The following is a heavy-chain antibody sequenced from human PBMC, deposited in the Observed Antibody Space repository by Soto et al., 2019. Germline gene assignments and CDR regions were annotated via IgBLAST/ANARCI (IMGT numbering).Heavy chain of an antibody. CDR3: ARGQYYYDSSGYLS. J-gene: IGHJ4*02. Sequence: PSETLSLTCAVYGGSFSGYYWSWIRQPPGKGLEWIGEISHSGSTNYNPSLKSRVTISVDTSKNQFSLKLSSVTAADTAVYYCARGQYYYDSSGYLSWGQGTLVTASS. CDR1: GGSFSGYY. V-gene: IGHV4-34*01. D-gene: IGHD3-22*01. CDR2: ISHSGST.